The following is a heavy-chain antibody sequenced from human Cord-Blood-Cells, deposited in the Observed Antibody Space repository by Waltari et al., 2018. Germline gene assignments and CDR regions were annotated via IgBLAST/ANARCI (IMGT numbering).Heavy chain of an antibody. J-gene: IGHJ2*01. CDR2: FDPEDGET. Sequence: QVQLVKSGAEVKKPGGSVKVSCNVSGYTLTEFSMHWVRQAPGKGLEWMGGFDPEDGETIYAQKFQGRVTMTEDTSTDTAYMELSSLRSEDTAVYYCATVKGDYGDYGWYFDLWGRGTLVTVSS. CDR1: GYTLTEFS. D-gene: IGHD4-17*01. CDR3: ATVKGDYGDYGWYFDL. V-gene: IGHV1-24*01.